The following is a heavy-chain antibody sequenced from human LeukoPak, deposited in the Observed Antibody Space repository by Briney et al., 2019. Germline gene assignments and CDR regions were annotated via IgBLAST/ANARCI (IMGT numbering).Heavy chain of an antibody. CDR3: AKGPFFYYDASGYNYFDF. CDR2: MSGSGGMT. Sequence: PGGSLRLSCVASGFTFSSYAMSWVRQAPGKGLEWVSAMSGSGGMTYSADSVKGRFTISRDNSEKTLYLQMNSPRAEDTAVYYCAKGPFFYYDASGYNYFDFWGQGTLVTVSS. CDR1: GFTFSSYA. V-gene: IGHV3-23*01. D-gene: IGHD3-22*01. J-gene: IGHJ4*02.